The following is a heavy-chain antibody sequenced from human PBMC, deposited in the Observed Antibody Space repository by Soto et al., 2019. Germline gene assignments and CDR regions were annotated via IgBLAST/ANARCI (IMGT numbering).Heavy chain of an antibody. V-gene: IGHV3-23*01. Sequence: GGSLRLSCAASVFTFSSYAMSWVRQAPVKVLEWVSAISGSGGSTYYADSVKGRFTISRDNSKNTLYLQMNSLRAEDTAVYYCAKDTSGAFILYYFDYWGQGTLVTVSS. D-gene: IGHD2-15*01. CDR2: ISGSGGST. CDR3: AKDTSGAFILYYFDY. J-gene: IGHJ4*02. CDR1: VFTFSSYA.